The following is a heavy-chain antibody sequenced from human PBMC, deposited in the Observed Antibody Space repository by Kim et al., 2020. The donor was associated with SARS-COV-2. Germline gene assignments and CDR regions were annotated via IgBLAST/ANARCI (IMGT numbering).Heavy chain of an antibody. V-gene: IGHV1-3*01. D-gene: IGHD3-10*01. J-gene: IGHJ5*02. CDR3: AREGSGSYNWLDP. Sequence: YSQNFQGRLTITRDTSASASYVELTSLTSEDTAVYYCAREGSGSYNWLDPWGQGTLVTVSS.